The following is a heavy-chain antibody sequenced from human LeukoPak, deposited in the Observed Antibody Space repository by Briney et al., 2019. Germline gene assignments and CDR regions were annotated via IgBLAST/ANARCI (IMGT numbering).Heavy chain of an antibody. V-gene: IGHV4-39*01. D-gene: IGHD3-16*01. Sequence: PSETLSLTCTISGSSITSVSHYWGWIRQPPGKGLEWIGDIYYTGGTYYSPSLRSRVTMSVHTSENQFSLRLNSVTAVDTAVYYCARRWGNIVGVTYEYWGQGTLVTVSS. CDR2: IYYTGGT. CDR3: ARRWGNIVGVTYEY. J-gene: IGHJ4*02. CDR1: GSSITSVSHY.